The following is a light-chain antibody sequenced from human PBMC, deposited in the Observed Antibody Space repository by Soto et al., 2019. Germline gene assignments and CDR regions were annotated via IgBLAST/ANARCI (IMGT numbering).Light chain of an antibody. Sequence: QSALTQPASVSGSPGQWITISCTGTSSDVGGYNYVSWYQQHPGKAPKLMIYDVSNRPSGVSNRFSGSKSGNTASLTSSGLQAEDEADYYCSSYTSSSTFVFGTGTKLTVL. V-gene: IGLV2-14*01. CDR1: SSDVGGYNY. CDR3: SSYTSSSTFV. CDR2: DVS. J-gene: IGLJ1*01.